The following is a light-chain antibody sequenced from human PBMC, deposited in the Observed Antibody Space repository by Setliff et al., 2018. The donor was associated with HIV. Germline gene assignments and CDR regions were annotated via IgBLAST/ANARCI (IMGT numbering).Light chain of an antibody. CDR1: ISNIGAGYD. V-gene: IGLV1-40*01. J-gene: IGLJ1*01. Sequence: QSALTQPPSVSGAPGQRVSISCTGSISNIGAGYDIHWYQQIPGTAPKLLIYANRNRPSGVPDRFSGSKPGSSASLAITGLQAEDEADYYCQSYDSSLSRGVFGTGTKVTVL. CDR2: ANR. CDR3: QSYDSSLSRGV.